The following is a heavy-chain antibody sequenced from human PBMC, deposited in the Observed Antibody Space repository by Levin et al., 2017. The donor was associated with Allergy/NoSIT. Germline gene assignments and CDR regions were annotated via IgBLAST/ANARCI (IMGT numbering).Heavy chain of an antibody. J-gene: IGHJ4*02. CDR3: ARRADATSAIPYRGIHFDS. CDR2: IYAADSDT. V-gene: IGHV5-51*01. CDR1: GYSFVSHW. Sequence: KNGESLKISCKGSGYSFVSHWIGWVRQMPGKGLEWMGIIYAADSDTRYSPSFRGQGTISVDRSSKTAYLQWNSLKASDTGIYFYARRADATSAIPYRGIHFDSWGQGTLVIVSS. D-gene: IGHD2-2*01.